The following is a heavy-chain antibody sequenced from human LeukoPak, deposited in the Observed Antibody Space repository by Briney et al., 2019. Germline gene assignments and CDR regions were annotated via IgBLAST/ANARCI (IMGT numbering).Heavy chain of an antibody. CDR1: GFILSYFD. Sequence: GGSLRLSCAASGFILSYFDMNWVRQAPGKGLEWVSSISTSSRYIYYKDSVRGRFTISRDDAKNSLHLEMNSLRAEDTAVYYCARADCSSSTCYLRRSWFDPWGQGTLVTVSS. CDR3: ARADCSSSTCYLRRSWFDP. V-gene: IGHV3-21*01. J-gene: IGHJ5*02. CDR2: ISTSSRYI. D-gene: IGHD2-2*01.